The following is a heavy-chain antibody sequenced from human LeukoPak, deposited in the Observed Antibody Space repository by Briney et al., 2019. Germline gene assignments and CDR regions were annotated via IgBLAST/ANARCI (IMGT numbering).Heavy chain of an antibody. Sequence: GGSLRLSCAASGFTFDDYAMHWVRQAPGTGLEWVSGISWNSFTIGYADSVKGRFTISRDNAKNSLYLQMNSLRVEDTALYYCAKDIGRVDTASTYMDVWGKGTTVTISS. V-gene: IGHV3-9*01. D-gene: IGHD5-18*01. CDR2: ISWNSFTI. CDR3: AKDIGRVDTASTYMDV. J-gene: IGHJ6*03. CDR1: GFTFDDYA.